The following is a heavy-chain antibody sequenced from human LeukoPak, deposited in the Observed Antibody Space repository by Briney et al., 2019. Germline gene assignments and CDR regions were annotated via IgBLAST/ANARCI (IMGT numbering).Heavy chain of an antibody. J-gene: IGHJ4*02. CDR3: ARAPSGPNGDY. CDR2: IYSGGST. Sequence: GGSPRLSCAASGFTVSSNYMSWVRQAPGKGLEWVSVIYSGGSTYYADSVKGRFTISRDNSKNTLYLQMNSLRAEDTAVYYCARAPSGPNGDYWGQGTLVTVSS. CDR1: GFTVSSNY. D-gene: IGHD1-1*01. V-gene: IGHV3-53*01.